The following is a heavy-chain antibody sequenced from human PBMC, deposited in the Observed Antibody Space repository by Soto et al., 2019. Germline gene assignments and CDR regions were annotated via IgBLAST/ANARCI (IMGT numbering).Heavy chain of an antibody. CDR1: GGTFSSYA. J-gene: IGHJ6*02. D-gene: IGHD3-10*01. CDR3: ATMGQETTFYGSGSGFDMDV. CDR2: IIPLFGTA. V-gene: IGHV1-69*01. Sequence: QVQLVQSGAEGKKPGSSVKVSCKASGGTFSSYAISWVRQAPGQGLEWMGGIIPLFGTAKYAKKFQGRVTITVDESTRTGYMELSSLRSEDTAVYYCATMGQETTFYGSGSGFDMDVWGQGTPVTVSS.